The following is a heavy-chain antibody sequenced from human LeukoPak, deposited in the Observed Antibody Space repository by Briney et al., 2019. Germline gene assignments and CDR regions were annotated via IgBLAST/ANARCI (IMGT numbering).Heavy chain of an antibody. CDR2: VRGSDAGT. V-gene: IGHV3-23*01. J-gene: IGHJ4*02. CDR3: AKNRGGSYYSGSDY. CDR1: GFSFSSYA. D-gene: IGHD1-26*01. Sequence: GGSLRLSCAASGFSFSSYAMNWVRQAPGKGLEWVSAVRGSDAGTSYADSVKGRFTISRDNSKNTLYLQMNSLRAEDAAVYYCAKNRGGSYYSGSDYWGQGTLVTVSS.